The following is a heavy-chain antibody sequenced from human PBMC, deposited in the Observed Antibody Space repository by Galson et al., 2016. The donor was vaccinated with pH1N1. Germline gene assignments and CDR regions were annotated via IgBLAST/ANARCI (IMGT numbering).Heavy chain of an antibody. J-gene: IGHJ6*03. Sequence: SVKVSCKASGGTFSKYAVSWVRQAPGQGLEWMGGIIPIFHTTKYAQRFQSRVTITADEFTNIVYMELSSLRSDDTAVYYCARGSEVRVGGARYHYYYMDVWGKGTTVTVPS. CDR1: GGTFSKYA. CDR2: IIPIFHTT. CDR3: ARGSEVRVGGARYHYYYMDV. D-gene: IGHD3-10*01. V-gene: IGHV1-69*13.